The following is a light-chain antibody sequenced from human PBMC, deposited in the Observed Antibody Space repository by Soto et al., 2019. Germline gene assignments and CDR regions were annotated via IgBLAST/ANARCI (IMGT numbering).Light chain of an antibody. CDR1: ESISYW. Sequence: DIQLTQSPSTLTASVGDRVTIGCRASESISYWLAWYQQKPGKAPKLLIYDASSLRSGVPSRFSGSGSGTEFTLTISTLQPDDFATYFCQQSDSYSKTFGQGTQLEIK. V-gene: IGKV1-5*01. J-gene: IGKJ2*01. CDR2: DAS. CDR3: QQSDSYSKT.